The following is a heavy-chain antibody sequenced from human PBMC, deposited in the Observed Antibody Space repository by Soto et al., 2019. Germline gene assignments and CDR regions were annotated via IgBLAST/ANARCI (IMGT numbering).Heavy chain of an antibody. V-gene: IGHV3-48*03. J-gene: IGHJ6*02. Sequence: GGSLRLSCAASGFTFSSYHMDWVRQAPGKGLEWVSYISSASSAVYYADSVKGRFTISRDNAKNSLFLQMNSLRAEDTAVYYCARDLMGYAMDVWGQGTTVTVSS. CDR1: GFTFSSYH. D-gene: IGHD2-8*01. CDR2: ISSASSAV. CDR3: ARDLMGYAMDV.